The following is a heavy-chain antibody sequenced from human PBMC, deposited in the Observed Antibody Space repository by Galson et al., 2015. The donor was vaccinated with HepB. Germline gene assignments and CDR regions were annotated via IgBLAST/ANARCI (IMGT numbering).Heavy chain of an antibody. CDR2: ISFDGSNK. CDR1: GITFVRFG. CDR3: ARELSGDVWPSDY. V-gene: IGHV3-30*03. D-gene: IGHD5/OR15-5a*01. J-gene: IGHJ4*02. Sequence: SLRLSCATSGITFVRFGMNWVRQAPGKGLEWVAFISFDGSNKYYADSVKGRFTISRDNSNNTLFLQMNSLRSADTAVYFCARELSGDVWPSDYWGQGALVTVSS.